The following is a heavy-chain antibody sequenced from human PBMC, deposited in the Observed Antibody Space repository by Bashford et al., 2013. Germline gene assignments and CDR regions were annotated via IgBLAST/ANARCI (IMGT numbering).Heavy chain of an antibody. V-gene: IGHV4-59*08. Sequence: SETLSLTCTISGGSISSYYWSWVRQPPGKGLEWIGYIYSTGTTNYNPSLESRVTISLGTSKKQFSLKLSFVTASDTAVYFCARLSLRGSYIDYVGPGSPGHRLL. D-gene: IGHD1-26*01. J-gene: IGHJ4*02. CDR1: GGSISSYY. CDR3: ARLSLRGSYIDY. CDR2: IYSTGTT.